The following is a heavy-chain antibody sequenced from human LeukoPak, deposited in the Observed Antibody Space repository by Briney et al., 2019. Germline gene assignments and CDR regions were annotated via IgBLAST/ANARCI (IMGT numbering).Heavy chain of an antibody. V-gene: IGHV4-34*01. CDR2: INHSGST. Sequence: SETLSLTCAVYGGSFSGYYWSWIRQPPGKGLEWIGEINHSGSTNYNPSLKSRVTISVDTSKNQFSLKLSSVTAADTAVYYCARGRSIGGLDYWGQGTLVTVSS. CDR1: GGSFSGYY. CDR3: ARGRSIGGLDY. J-gene: IGHJ4*02. D-gene: IGHD3-10*01.